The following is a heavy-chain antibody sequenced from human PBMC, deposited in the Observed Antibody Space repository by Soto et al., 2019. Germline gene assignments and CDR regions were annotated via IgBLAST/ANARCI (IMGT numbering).Heavy chain of an antibody. CDR1: GGSISSGGYY. Sequence: SETLSLTCTVSGGSISSGGYYWSWIRQHPGKGLEWIGYIYYSGSTYYNPSLKSRVTISVDTSKTQFSLKLSSVTAADTAVYYCAREYSSSPNWFDPRGQGTPVTVSS. CDR2: IYYSGST. CDR3: AREYSSSPNWFDP. V-gene: IGHV4-31*03. J-gene: IGHJ5*02. D-gene: IGHD6-13*01.